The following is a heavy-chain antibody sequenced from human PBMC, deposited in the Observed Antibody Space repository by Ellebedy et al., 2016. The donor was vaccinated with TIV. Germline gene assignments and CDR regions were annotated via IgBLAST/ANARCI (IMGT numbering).Heavy chain of an antibody. V-gene: IGHV5-51*01. CDR1: GYSFTNFW. J-gene: IGHJ4*02. CDR2: IYPADSDT. D-gene: IGHD2-2*01. Sequence: KVSCKASGYSFTNFWIGWVRQMPGKGLEWMGIIYPADSDTRYNPSLQGRITISADKSISAAYLQWSSLKVSDTAVYYCARPLGYCSTSACTLYYFDSWGQGTLVTV. CDR3: ARPLGYCSTSACTLYYFDS.